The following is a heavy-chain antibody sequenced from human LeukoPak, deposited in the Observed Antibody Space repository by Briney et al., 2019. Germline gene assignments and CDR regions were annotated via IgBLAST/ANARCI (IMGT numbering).Heavy chain of an antibody. CDR2: ISWDGGST. D-gene: IGHD5-24*01. V-gene: IGHV3-43D*04. CDR3: AKDMAAREMATIVLDY. Sequence: PGGSLRLSCAASGFTFDDYAMHWVRQAPGKGLEWVSLISWDGGSTYYADSVKGRFTISRDNSKNSLYLQMNSLRAEDTALYYCAKDMAAREMATIVLDYWGQGTLVTVSS. J-gene: IGHJ4*02. CDR1: GFTFDDYA.